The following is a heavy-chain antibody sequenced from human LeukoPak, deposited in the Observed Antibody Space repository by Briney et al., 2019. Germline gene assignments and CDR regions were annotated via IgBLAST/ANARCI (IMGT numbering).Heavy chain of an antibody. CDR3: AREPRGYSSGMDV. CDR1: GFTFNNYG. J-gene: IGHJ6*02. Sequence: PGGSLRLSCAASGFTFNNYGMNWVRQAPGKGLEWVASIKQDESEKYYGDSVTGRFAAPRDNAKNSLFLQMNSMRAEDTAVYYCAREPRGYSSGMDVWGQGTTVTVSS. V-gene: IGHV3-7*01. D-gene: IGHD5-18*01. CDR2: IKQDESEK.